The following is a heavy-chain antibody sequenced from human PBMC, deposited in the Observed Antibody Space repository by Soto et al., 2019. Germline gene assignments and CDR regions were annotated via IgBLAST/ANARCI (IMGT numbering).Heavy chain of an antibody. CDR3: ARGGRLSSEY. Sequence: QVQLVQSGAEVKKPGASVKVSCKASGYTFTSYYMHWVRQAPGQGLEWMGIINPSGGSTSYAQKYQGRAIMKRETYSVPIYSQLSSLRYAPTDVYYSARGGRLSSEYWGPGSLVTVSS. CDR1: GYTFTSYY. V-gene: IGHV1-46*03. J-gene: IGHJ4*02. CDR2: INPSGGST. D-gene: IGHD3-10*01.